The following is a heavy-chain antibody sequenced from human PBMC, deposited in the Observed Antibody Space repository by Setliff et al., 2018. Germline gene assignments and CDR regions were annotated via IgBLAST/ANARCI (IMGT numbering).Heavy chain of an antibody. J-gene: IGHJ3*02. D-gene: IGHD3-10*01. Sequence: GGSLRLSCEASGFTFTSYWMSWVRQAPGKGLEWVANIKQDGSEKYYVDSVKGRFTISRDNAKNSLYLQMNSLRAEDTAVYYCARRPPNGFGEFGNAFDIWGQGTMVTVSS. V-gene: IGHV3-7*01. CDR3: ARRPPNGFGEFGNAFDI. CDR1: GFTFTSYW. CDR2: IKQDGSEK.